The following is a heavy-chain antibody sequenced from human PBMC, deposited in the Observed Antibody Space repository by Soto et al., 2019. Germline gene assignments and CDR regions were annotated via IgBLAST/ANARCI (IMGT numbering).Heavy chain of an antibody. J-gene: IGHJ6*02. V-gene: IGHV4-59*01. CDR2: IYYSGST. D-gene: IGHD2-2*01. Sequence: SETLSLTCTVSGGSISSYYWSWIRQPPGKGLEWIGYIYYSGSTNYNPTLKSRVTISVDTSKNQFSLKLSSVTAADTAVYYCARDHRLCSSTSCYYYYYGMDVWGQGTTVTVSS. CDR3: ARDHRLCSSTSCYYYYYGMDV. CDR1: GGSISSYY.